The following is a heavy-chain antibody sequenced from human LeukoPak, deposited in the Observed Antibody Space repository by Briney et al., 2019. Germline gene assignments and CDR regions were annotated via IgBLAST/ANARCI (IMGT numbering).Heavy chain of an antibody. CDR3: ARDYGGYAFEY. J-gene: IGHJ4*02. CDR1: GFTFSSYG. Sequence: GGPLRLSCAASGFTFSSYGMHWVRQAPGKGLEWVSVISGSGASTYYADSVKGRFTISRDNSKNTLYLQMISLRAEDTAVYYCARDYGGYAFEYWGQGTPVTVSS. D-gene: IGHD4-23*01. V-gene: IGHV3-23*01. CDR2: ISGSGAST.